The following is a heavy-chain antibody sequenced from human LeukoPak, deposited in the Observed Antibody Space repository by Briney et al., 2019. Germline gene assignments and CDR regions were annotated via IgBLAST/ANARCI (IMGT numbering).Heavy chain of an antibody. Sequence: GRSLRLSCAASGFTFSSYGMHWVRQAPGKGLEWVAVIWYDGSNKYYADSVKGRFTSSRDNSKNTLYLQMNSLRAEDTAVYYCARAGWAMVRGVMHSYFDYWGQGTLVTVSS. D-gene: IGHD3-10*01. CDR1: GFTFSSYG. CDR3: ARAGWAMVRGVMHSYFDY. CDR2: IWYDGSNK. V-gene: IGHV3-33*01. J-gene: IGHJ4*02.